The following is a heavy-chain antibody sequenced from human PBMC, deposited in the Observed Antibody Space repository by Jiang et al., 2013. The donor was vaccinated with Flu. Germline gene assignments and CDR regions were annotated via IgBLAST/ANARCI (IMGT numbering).Heavy chain of an antibody. Sequence: SGAEVKKPGSSVKVSCKASGGTFSSYAINWVRQAPGQGLECMGGIIPIFGTANYAQKFQGRVTITADKSTSTAYMELSSLRSEDTAVYYCAVRKKGAYGDPFDYWGQGTLVTVSS. D-gene: IGHD4-17*01. CDR1: GGTFSSYA. J-gene: IGHJ4*02. CDR2: IIPIFGTA. CDR3: AVRKKGAYGDPFDY. V-gene: IGHV1-69*06.